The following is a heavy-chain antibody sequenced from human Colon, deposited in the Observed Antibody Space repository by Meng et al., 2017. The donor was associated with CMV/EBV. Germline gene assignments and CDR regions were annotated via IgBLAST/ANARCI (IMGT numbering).Heavy chain of an antibody. CDR1: GFTFSSYS. CDR3: AKVDESRGWEYFDY. D-gene: IGHD6-19*01. CDR2: ISTGSTYI. J-gene: IGHJ4*02. Sequence: GESLKISCAASGFTFSSYSMDWVRQAPGKGLEWVSSISTGSTYIYYANSVKGRFTISRDISKNTLYLQMNSLRAADTALYYCAKVDESRGWEYFDYWGQGTLVTVSS. V-gene: IGHV3-21*01.